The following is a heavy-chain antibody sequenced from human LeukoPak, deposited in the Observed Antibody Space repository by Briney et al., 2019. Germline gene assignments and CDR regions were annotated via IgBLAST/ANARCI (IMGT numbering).Heavy chain of an antibody. Sequence: AGGSLRLSCAASGFSVSSNYMSWVRQAPGKGLEWVSSISSSSSYIYYADSVKGRFTISRDNAKNSLYLQMNSLRAEDTAVYYCARGGFSTNWGQGTLVTVSS. CDR1: GFSVSSNY. J-gene: IGHJ4*02. V-gene: IGHV3-21*01. CDR2: ISSSSSYI. D-gene: IGHD2-2*01. CDR3: ARGGFSTN.